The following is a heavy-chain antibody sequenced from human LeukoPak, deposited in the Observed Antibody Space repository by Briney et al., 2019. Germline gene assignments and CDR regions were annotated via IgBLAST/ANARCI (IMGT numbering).Heavy chain of an antibody. J-gene: IGHJ4*02. CDR3: ARELNEVDYDSSGYFDY. V-gene: IGHV4-59*01. CDR1: GGSISSYY. Sequence: SGTLSLTCTVSGGSISSYYWSWIRQPPGKGLEWIGYIYYSGSTNYNPSLKSRVTISVDTSKNQFSLKLSSVTAADTAVYYCARELNEVDYDSSGYFDYWGQGTLVTVSS. CDR2: IYYSGST. D-gene: IGHD3-22*01.